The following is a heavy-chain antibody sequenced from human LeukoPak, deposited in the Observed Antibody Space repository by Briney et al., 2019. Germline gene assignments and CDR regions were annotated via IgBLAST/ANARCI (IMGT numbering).Heavy chain of an antibody. V-gene: IGHV4-38-2*01. CDR3: ASNVSADFSNRHHKWFDP. CDR1: GHSMISDYY. D-gene: IGHD2-8*01. J-gene: IGHJ5*02. CDR2: IYHSGST. Sequence: SETLSLTCGVSGHSMISDYYWGWIRQPPGKGLEWIGSIYHSGSTHYNPSLKSRVTISVDTSKNQFPLKLSSVTASDTAIYYCASNVSADFSNRHHKWFDPWGQGTLVTVSS.